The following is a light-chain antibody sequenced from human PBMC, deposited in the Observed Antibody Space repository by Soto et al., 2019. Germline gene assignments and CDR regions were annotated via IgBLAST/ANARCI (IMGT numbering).Light chain of an antibody. CDR1: SSDVGGYKY. J-gene: IGLJ1*01. CDR3: SSYTSSSTRV. CDR2: DIR. Sequence: QSVLTQLASVSGSPGQSITISCTGTSSDVGGYKYVSWYQQHPGKAPKLMIYDIRNRPSGVSNRFSGSKSGNTASLTISGLQAEDEADYYCSSYTSSSTRVFGTGTKVTVL. V-gene: IGLV2-14*03.